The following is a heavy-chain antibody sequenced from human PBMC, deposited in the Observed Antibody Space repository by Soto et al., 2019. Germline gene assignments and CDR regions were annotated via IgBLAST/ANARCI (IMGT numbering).Heavy chain of an antibody. CDR1: GFTFSSYA. J-gene: IGHJ4*02. CDR2: ISSGGDST. V-gene: IGHV3-23*01. CDR3: AKEHIAAPGTLDY. Sequence: GGSLRLSCAASGFTFSSYAMNWVRQAPGKGLGWVSTISSGGDSTYYANSVKGRFTISRDNSKNTLYLQMNSLRAEDTALYYCAKEHIAAPGTLDYWGQGTLVTVSS. D-gene: IGHD6-13*01.